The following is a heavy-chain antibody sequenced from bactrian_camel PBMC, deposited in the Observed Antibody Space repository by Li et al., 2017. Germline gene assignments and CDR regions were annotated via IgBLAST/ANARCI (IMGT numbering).Heavy chain of an antibody. D-gene: IGHD3*01. CDR2: MYSDGSNT. V-gene: IGHV3-2*01. Sequence: HVQLVESGGGLVQPGGSLRLSCAASGFSFSSSYMSWVRQGPGKGLEWVSSMYSDGSNTYYADSVKGRFTISQDNAKSTTWLQMNNLKLDDTAMHYCAPDSSPQMGCYWTRGTQVTVS. J-gene: IGHJ4*01. CDR1: GFSFSSSY. CDR3: APDSSPQMGCY.